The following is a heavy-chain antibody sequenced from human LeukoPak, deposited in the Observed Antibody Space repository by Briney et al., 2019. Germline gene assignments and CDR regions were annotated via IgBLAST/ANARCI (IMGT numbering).Heavy chain of an antibody. CDR2: IYHSGST. J-gene: IGHJ4*02. CDR3: AREGGPTVTSFDY. D-gene: IGHD4-17*01. Sequence: SETLSLTCTVSGYSISSGYYWGWIRQPPGKGLEWIGRIYHSGSTYYNPSLKSRVTISVDTSKNQFSLKLNSVTAADTAVYYCAREGGPTVTSFDYWVQGTLVTVSS. CDR1: GYSISSGYY. V-gene: IGHV4-38-2*02.